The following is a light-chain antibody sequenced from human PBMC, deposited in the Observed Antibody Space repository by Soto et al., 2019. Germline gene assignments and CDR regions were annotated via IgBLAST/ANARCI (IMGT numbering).Light chain of an antibody. CDR3: QQRSNWPPIT. V-gene: IGKV3-11*01. J-gene: IGKJ5*01. CDR1: QSIDSN. CDR2: GAS. Sequence: EILMTQSPATLSVSPGERATLSCRASQSIDSNLVWYQQKPGQAPRLLIYGASSRATGIPARFSGSGSGTDFTLTISSLEPEDFAVYYCQQRSNWPPITFGQGTRLEIK.